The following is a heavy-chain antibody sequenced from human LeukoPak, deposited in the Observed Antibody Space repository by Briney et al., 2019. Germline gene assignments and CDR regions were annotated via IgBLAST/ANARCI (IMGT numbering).Heavy chain of an antibody. CDR2: ISSSSSYI. J-gene: IGHJ6*02. CDR3: AKDKLSKYSSSPLPYYYGMDV. D-gene: IGHD6-13*01. V-gene: IGHV3-21*01. CDR1: GFTFSSYS. Sequence: GGSLRLSCAASGFTFSSYSMNWVRQAPGKGLEWVSSISSSSSYIYYADSVKGRFTISRDNAKNSLYLQMNSLRAEDTAVYYCAKDKLSKYSSSPLPYYYGMDVWGQGTTVTVSS.